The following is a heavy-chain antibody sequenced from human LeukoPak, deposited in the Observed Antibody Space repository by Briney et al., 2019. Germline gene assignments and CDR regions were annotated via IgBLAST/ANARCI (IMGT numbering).Heavy chain of an antibody. CDR2: ISSSSSYI. V-gene: IGHV3-21*01. Sequence: GGSLRLSCAASGFTFSSYSMNWVRQAPGKGLEWVSSISSSSSYIYYADSVKGRFTISRDNAKNSLYLQMNSLRAEDTAVYYCARRHCSGGSCYPVGYWGQGTLVTVSS. CDR1: GFTFSSYS. J-gene: IGHJ4*02. CDR3: ARRHCSGGSCYPVGY. D-gene: IGHD2-15*01.